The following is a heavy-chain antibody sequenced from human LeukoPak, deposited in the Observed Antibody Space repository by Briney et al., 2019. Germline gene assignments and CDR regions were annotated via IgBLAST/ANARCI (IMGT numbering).Heavy chain of an antibody. J-gene: IGHJ6*02. CDR3: ANLVGPLDV. D-gene: IGHD1-26*01. V-gene: IGHV1-69*08. CDR1: GVIFS. CDR2: IIPRLDTT. Sequence: GASVKVSCKASGVIFSINWVRQAHGQGLEWMGRIIPRLDTTNYAQKFQGRVMITADKSTDTVYMELGRLRSEDTAVYYCANLVGPLDVWGQGTTVSVSS.